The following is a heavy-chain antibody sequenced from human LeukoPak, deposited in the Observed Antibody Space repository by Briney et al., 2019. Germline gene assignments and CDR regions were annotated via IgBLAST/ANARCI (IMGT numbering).Heavy chain of an antibody. D-gene: IGHD2-2*01. CDR3: ATDGMGSTTTSFNWFDP. CDR2: FDPEDGET. CDR1: GYTLTELS. J-gene: IGHJ5*02. V-gene: IGHV1-24*01. Sequence: ASVKVSCKVSGYTLTELSIHWVRQAPGKGLEWMGGFDPEDGETIYAQKSQGRDTLTEDTSTDTAYMELSSLRSEDTAVYFCATDGMGSTTTSFNWFDPWGQGTLVTVSS.